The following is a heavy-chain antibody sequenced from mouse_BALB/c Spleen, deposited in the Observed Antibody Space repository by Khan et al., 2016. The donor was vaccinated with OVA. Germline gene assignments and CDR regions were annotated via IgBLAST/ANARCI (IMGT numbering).Heavy chain of an antibody. J-gene: IGHJ4*01. CDR1: AHTLTTNP. CDR3: ARRTTGYTMDS. Sequence: QVQLNDSRAPPARPPASAPMSCHAPAHTLTTNPPNPPPTRPGQGLECIGYINPRSGYTNYIQNFKDKATLTADKSSSTAYMQLSSLTSEDSAVWCDARRTTGYTMDSWGQGTSVTVSS. CDR2: INPRSGYT. D-gene: IGHD2-14*01. V-gene: IGHV1-4*01.